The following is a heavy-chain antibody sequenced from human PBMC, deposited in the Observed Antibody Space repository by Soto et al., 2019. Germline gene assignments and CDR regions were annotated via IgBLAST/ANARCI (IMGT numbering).Heavy chain of an antibody. CDR2: IYYSGST. V-gene: IGHV4-39*01. Sequence: QLQLQESGPGLVKPSETLSLTCTVSGGSISSSSYYWGWIRQPPGKGLEWIGSIYYSGSTYYNPSLKSRVTMSVDTSKNQFSLKLSSVTAADTAVYYCARREVLAVAGAYFDYWGQGTLVTVSS. D-gene: IGHD6-19*01. J-gene: IGHJ4*02. CDR1: GGSISSSSYY. CDR3: ARREVLAVAGAYFDY.